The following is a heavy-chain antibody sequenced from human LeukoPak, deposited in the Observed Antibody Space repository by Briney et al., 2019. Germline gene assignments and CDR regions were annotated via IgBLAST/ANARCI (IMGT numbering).Heavy chain of an antibody. J-gene: IGHJ3*01. Sequence: GRSLRLSCAASGFTFSSYAMDWVRQAPGKGLEWVAVISYDGSNKYYADSVKGRFTISRDNSKNTLYLQMNSLRAEDMAVYYCAKVRRYGDYVGDAFDVLGQGTLVTVSS. CDR1: GFTFSSYA. V-gene: IGHV3-30*04. CDR3: AKVRRYGDYVGDAFDV. CDR2: ISYDGSNK. D-gene: IGHD4-17*01.